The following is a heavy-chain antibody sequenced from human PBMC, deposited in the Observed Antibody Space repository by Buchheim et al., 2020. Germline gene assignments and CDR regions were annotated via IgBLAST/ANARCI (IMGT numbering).Heavy chain of an antibody. CDR2: ISYDGSRN. D-gene: IGHD3-9*01. V-gene: IGHV3-30*18. CDR1: GFNFNIYG. J-gene: IGHJ4*02. Sequence: VQLVESGGGVVQTGRSLRLSCEASGFNFNIYGMHWVRQAPGKGLEWVAYISYDGSRNNYSDSVKGRLTISRDNSENTLFLQMNSVRPEDTAVYFCVKKAPETMTAYFESWGQGTL. CDR3: VKKAPETMTAYFES.